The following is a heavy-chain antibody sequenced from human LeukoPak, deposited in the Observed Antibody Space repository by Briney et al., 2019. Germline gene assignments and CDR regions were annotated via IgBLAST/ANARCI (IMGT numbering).Heavy chain of an antibody. D-gene: IGHD3-22*01. CDR1: GFTFDDYG. J-gene: IGHJ4*02. CDR3: ARDPRDRSGYYYANY. CDR2: INWNGVST. Sequence: GGSLRLSCAASGFTFDDYGMNWVRQAPGKGLEWVSGINWNGVSTGYADSVKGRFTISRDNARNSLYLQMNSLRAEDTALCYCARDPRDRSGYYYANYWGQGALVTVSS. V-gene: IGHV3-20*04.